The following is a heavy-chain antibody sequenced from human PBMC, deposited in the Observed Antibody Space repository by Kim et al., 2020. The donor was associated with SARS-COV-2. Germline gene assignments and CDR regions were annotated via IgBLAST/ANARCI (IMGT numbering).Heavy chain of an antibody. J-gene: IGHJ5*02. V-gene: IGHV5-51*01. CDR1: GYSFTSYW. D-gene: IGHD3-3*01. CDR3: ARWGVSYYDFWSGRTQKEYNWFDP. CDR2: IYPGDSDT. Sequence: GESLKISCKGSGYSFTSYWIGWVRQMPGKGLEWMGIIYPGDSDTRYSPSFQGQVTISADKSISTAYLQWSSLKASDTAMYYCARWGVSYYDFWSGRTQKEYNWFDPWGQGTLVTVSS.